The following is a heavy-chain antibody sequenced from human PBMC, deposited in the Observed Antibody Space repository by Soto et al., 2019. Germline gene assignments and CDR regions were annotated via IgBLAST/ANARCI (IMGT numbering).Heavy chain of an antibody. J-gene: IGHJ6*01. V-gene: IGHV3-30*03. CDR3: XXXXXXXXXXXXXXXX. CDR2: TSYDGSNK. CDR1: GFIFSTYG. Sequence: SLRLSCAASGFIFSTYGMHWVRQAPGKGLEWVAVTSYDGSNKYYADSVKGRFTISRDNSKNTLYLQMNSLRAEDTAVYYXXXXXXXXXXXXXXXXXWGQGTTVTVSS.